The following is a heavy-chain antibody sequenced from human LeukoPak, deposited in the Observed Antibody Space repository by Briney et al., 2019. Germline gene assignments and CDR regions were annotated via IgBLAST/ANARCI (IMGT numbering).Heavy chain of an antibody. CDR2: IFYRGNT. CDR3: ARHPSAMTGFDP. CDR1: GGXISSSY. V-gene: IGHV4-59*08. D-gene: IGHD2-2*01. J-gene: IGHJ5*02. Sequence: SETLSLTCSVSGGXISSSYCSWVRQTPGKGLEWIGYIFYRGNTKYNPSLSSRVTISIDTSKTQFSLNLRSVTAADTAVYYCARHPSAMTGFDPWGQGILVTVSS.